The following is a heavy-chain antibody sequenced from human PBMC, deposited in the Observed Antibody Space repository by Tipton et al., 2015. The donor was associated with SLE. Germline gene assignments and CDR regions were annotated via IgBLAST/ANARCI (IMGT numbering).Heavy chain of an antibody. CDR3: ARRSVDGYNYDY. V-gene: IGHV5-51*03. CDR1: GFAFAGYW. Sequence: QLVQSGAEVKNPGEPLKISCKASGFAFAGYWIAWVRQIPGKGLEWMGIVFPNDSQTKYSPSFQGQVTVSADKFVTTAYLQWSSLQASDTAMYYCARRSVDGYNYDYWGQGSLVTVSS. J-gene: IGHJ4*02. CDR2: VFPNDSQT. D-gene: IGHD5-24*01.